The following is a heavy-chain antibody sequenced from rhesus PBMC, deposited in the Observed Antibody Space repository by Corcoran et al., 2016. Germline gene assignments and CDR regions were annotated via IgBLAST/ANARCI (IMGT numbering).Heavy chain of an antibody. CDR3: ASERYDSGYYGYFEF. J-gene: IGHJ1*01. CDR1: GGSISSSY. V-gene: IGHV4-169*02. D-gene: IGHD3-28*01. CDR2: IYGSGSST. Sequence: QLQLQESGPGLVKPSETLSVTCAVSGGSISSSYWSWIRQAPGKGLEWFGYIYGSGSSTNYNPSLKSRVNLSVDTSKNQLSLKLSSVTAADTAVYYCASERYDSGYYGYFEFWGQGALVTVSS.